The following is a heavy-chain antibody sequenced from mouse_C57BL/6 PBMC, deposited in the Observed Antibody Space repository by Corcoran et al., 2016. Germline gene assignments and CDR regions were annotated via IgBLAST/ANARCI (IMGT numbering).Heavy chain of an antibody. J-gene: IGHJ3*01. D-gene: IGHD1-1*01. V-gene: IGHV9-3*01. Sequence: QIQLVQSGPELKKPGETVKISCKASGYTFTTYGMSWVKQAPGKVLKWMGWINTYSGVPTYADDFKGRFAFSLETSASTAYLQINTLKNEDTATYICARQDYGSSAFAYWGQGTLVTASA. CDR2: INTYSGVP. CDR1: GYTFTTYG. CDR3: ARQDYGSSAFAY.